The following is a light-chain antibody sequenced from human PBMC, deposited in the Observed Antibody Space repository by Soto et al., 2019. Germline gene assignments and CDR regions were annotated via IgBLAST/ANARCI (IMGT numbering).Light chain of an antibody. CDR3: QQHGTSPLT. CDR1: QSVSNNY. CDR2: GAS. J-gene: IGKJ4*01. V-gene: IGKV3-20*01. Sequence: EIVLTQSPGTLSLSPGARATLSCRASQSVSNNYLAWYKQTPGQAPRILIYGASNRATGIPDRLSGSGSGTDFTLTISRLESDDVAVYYCQQHGTSPLTFGGGTKVDIK.